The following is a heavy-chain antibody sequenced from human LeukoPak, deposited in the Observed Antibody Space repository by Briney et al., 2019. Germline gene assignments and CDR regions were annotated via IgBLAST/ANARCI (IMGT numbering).Heavy chain of an antibody. J-gene: IGHJ4*02. Sequence: GGSLRLSCAASGFTFSNAWMSWVRQAPGKGLEWVGRIKSKTDGGTTDYAAPVKGRFTISRDDSKNTLYLQMNSLKTEDTAVYYCITAPGTTGYFDYWGQGTLVTVSS. V-gene: IGHV3-15*01. CDR2: IKSKTDGGTT. CDR1: GFTFSNAW. CDR3: ITAPGTTGYFDY. D-gene: IGHD1-14*01.